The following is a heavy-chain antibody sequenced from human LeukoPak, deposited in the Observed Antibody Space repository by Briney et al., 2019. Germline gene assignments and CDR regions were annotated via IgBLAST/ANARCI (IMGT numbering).Heavy chain of an antibody. V-gene: IGHV3-23*01. CDR3: VKAPAGTIGLLDY. Sequence: GGSLRLSCAASGFTLSTYAMSWVRQAPGKGLEWVSTISAGGGNTYYADSVKGRFTISRDNSKNTLHLQMNSLRAEDSAVYSCVKAPAGTIGLLDYWGQGTLVTVSS. CDR2: ISAGGGNT. CDR1: GFTLSTYA. J-gene: IGHJ4*02. D-gene: IGHD6-13*01.